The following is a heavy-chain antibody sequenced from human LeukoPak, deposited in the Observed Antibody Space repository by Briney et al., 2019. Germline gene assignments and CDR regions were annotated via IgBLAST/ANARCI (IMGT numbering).Heavy chain of an antibody. V-gene: IGHV4-39*01. Sequence: PSETLSLTCTVSGGSISSSSYYWGWIRQPPGQGLEWIGSIYYSGSTYYNPSLKSRVTISVDTSKNQFSLKLSSVTAADTAVYYCARRRDDGDYWFDPWGQGTLVTVSS. CDR2: IYYSGST. CDR1: GGSISSSSYY. D-gene: IGHD4-17*01. CDR3: ARRRDDGDYWFDP. J-gene: IGHJ5*02.